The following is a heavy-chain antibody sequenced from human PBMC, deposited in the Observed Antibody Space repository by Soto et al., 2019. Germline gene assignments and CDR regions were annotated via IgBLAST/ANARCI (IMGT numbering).Heavy chain of an antibody. CDR3: ARRHVSSIHFLRFDD. CDR1: GGTFDNYV. J-gene: IGHJ4*02. Sequence: QVLLVQSGAEAKRPGSSVKVSCKASGGTFDNYVLNWVRQAPGQGLEWVGGIIPSSETTNYAQKVQGRLTLIADANIVYMELSSLRSDDTAIYYCARRHVSSIHFLRFDDWGQGTLVTVSS. D-gene: IGHD3-3*02. V-gene: IGHV1-69*01. CDR2: IIPSSETT.